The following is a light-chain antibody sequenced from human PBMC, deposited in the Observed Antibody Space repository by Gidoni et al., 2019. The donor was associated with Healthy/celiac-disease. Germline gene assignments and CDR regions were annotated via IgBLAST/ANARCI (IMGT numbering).Light chain of an antibody. J-gene: IGKJ3*01. V-gene: IGKV1-39*01. CDR2: AAS. CDR1: QSISSY. CDR3: QQSYSTPC. Sequence: DIQMTPSPSSLSASVGDRVTITCRASQSISSYLNWYQQKPGKAPKLLIYAASSLQSGVPSRFSGSGSGTDFTLTISSLQPEDFATYYCQQSYSTPCFGPGTKVDIK.